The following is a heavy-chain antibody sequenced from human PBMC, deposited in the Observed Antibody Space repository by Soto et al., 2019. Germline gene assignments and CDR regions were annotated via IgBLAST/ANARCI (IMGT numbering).Heavy chain of an antibody. CDR2: IYHSGNT. CDR1: GDSISSDGYY. J-gene: IGHJ6*02. V-gene: IGHV4-31*03. Sequence: QVQLQESGPGLVKPSQTLSLTCTVSGDSISSDGYYWSWIRQHPGKGLEWIGYIYHSGNTYYNPFPKSRVTRSADTSKSQVSLKVSSVTAADTAVYYCASDAAVGGMDVWGQGTTVTVS. CDR3: ASDAAVGGMDV. D-gene: IGHD2-15*01.